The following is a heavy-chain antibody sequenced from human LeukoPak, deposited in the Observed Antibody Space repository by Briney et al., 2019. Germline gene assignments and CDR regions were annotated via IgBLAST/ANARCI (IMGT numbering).Heavy chain of an antibody. D-gene: IGHD4-17*01. CDR1: GFTFSSYS. J-gene: IGHJ4*02. Sequence: GGSLRLSCAASGFTFSSYSMNWVRQAPGKGLEWVSYISSSSSTIYYADSVKGRFTIPRDNAKNSLYLQMNSLRDEDTAVYYCARDREKFYGDSYFDYWGQGTLVTVSS. CDR3: ARDREKFYGDSYFDY. CDR2: ISSSSSTI. V-gene: IGHV3-48*02.